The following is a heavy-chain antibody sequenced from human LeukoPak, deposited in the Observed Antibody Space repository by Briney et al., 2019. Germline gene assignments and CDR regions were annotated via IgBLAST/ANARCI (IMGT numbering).Heavy chain of an antibody. CDR1: GFTFSSYA. CDR3: TRYNNDHFDY. CDR2: ISYDGSNK. J-gene: IGHJ4*02. Sequence: GSLRLSCAASGFTFSSYAMHWVRQAPGKGLEWVAVISYDGSNKYYADSVKRRLTISRDNSKNTMYVQMDDLRAEDTAVYYCTRYNNDHFDYWGQGTLVTVSS. V-gene: IGHV3-30*04. D-gene: IGHD1-14*01.